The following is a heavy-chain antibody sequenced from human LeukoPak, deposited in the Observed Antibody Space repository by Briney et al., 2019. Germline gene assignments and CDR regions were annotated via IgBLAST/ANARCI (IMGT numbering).Heavy chain of an antibody. Sequence: GGSLRLSCAASGFTFSSYAMSWVRQAPGKGLEWVSVISGSGGSTYYADSVKGRFTNSRDNSKNTLYLQMNSLRAEDTAVYYCAKGTSRFNGAFDYWGQGTLVTVSS. CDR2: ISGSGGST. D-gene: IGHD3-3*01. J-gene: IGHJ4*02. CDR1: GFTFSSYA. CDR3: AKGTSRFNGAFDY. V-gene: IGHV3-23*01.